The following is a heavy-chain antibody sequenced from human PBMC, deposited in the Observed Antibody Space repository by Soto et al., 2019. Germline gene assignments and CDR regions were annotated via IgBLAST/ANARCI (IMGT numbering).Heavy chain of an antibody. CDR1: GFTFSSYA. D-gene: IGHD2-15*01. CDR2: ISYDGSNK. J-gene: IGHJ6*02. CDR3: ARDQGGDIVVVFYGMDV. Sequence: GGSLRLSCAASGFTFSSYAMHWVRQAPGKGLEWVAVISYDGSNKYYADSVKGRFTISRDNSKNTLYLQMNSLRAEDTAVYYCARDQGGDIVVVFYGMDVWGQGTTVTVSS. V-gene: IGHV3-30-3*01.